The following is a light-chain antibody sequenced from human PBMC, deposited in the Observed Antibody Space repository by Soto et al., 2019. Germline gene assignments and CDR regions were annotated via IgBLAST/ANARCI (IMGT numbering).Light chain of an antibody. Sequence: QSVRTQPASVSASPGQSITISCTGTSSDVGTYKYVSWYQHHPGKAPKLMIYDVSNRPSGVSDRFSGSKSGSTASLIISGLQTEDEADYYCSSYTSSSTLVFGGGTKVTVL. CDR2: DVS. J-gene: IGLJ2*01. CDR1: SSDVGTYKY. V-gene: IGLV2-14*03. CDR3: SSYTSSSTLV.